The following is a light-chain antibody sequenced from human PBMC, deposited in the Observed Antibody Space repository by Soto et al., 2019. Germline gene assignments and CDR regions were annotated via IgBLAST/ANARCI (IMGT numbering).Light chain of an antibody. V-gene: IGKV3-20*01. J-gene: IGKJ1*01. CDR1: QSFSSSY. CDR2: GAS. Sequence: IVLTQSAGTLSLTPGERATLSCRASQSFSSSYLAWYQQKPGQAPRLLIYGASSRATGIPDRFSGSGSGTDFTLTISRLQPEDFAVYYCQQYNNWPWTFGQGTKVDIK. CDR3: QQYNNWPWT.